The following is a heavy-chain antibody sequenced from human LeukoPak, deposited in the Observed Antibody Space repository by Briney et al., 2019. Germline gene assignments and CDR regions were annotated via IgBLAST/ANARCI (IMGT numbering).Heavy chain of an antibody. CDR3: ARISSSNWYNERGAFDV. CDR2: VYYTGST. Sequence: SETLSLTCTVSGGSISSYYWSWVRQPPGKGLEWIGFVYYTGSTNYSPSLKSRVPISVDTSKNQFSLKLRSVTAADTAVYYCARISSSNWYNERGAFDVWGQGTMVTVSS. J-gene: IGHJ3*01. D-gene: IGHD6-13*01. CDR1: GGSISSYY. V-gene: IGHV4-59*01.